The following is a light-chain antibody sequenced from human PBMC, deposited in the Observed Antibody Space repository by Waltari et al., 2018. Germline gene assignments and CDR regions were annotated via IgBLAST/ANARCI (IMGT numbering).Light chain of an antibody. CDR3: QHHVSLPAT. V-gene: IGKV3-20*01. CDR2: GAS. CDR1: QSVSRY. Sequence: VLTPSPGILSLSPGQRATLSCRASQSVSRYLAWYQQKPGQAPRHLIYGASTRATGIPDRFSGGGSGTDFSLTISRLEPEDFAVYFCQHHVSLPATFGQGTKVEIK. J-gene: IGKJ1*01.